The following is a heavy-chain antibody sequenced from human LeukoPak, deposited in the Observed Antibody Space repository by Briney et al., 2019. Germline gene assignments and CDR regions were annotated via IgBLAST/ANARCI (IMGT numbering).Heavy chain of an antibody. V-gene: IGHV3-53*01. Sequence: HSGGSLRLSCAASGFTVSSNYMSWVRQAPGRGLEWVSVIYSGGSTYYADSVKGRFTISRDNSKNTLYLQMNSLRAEDTAVYYCARVSSSTSYDIDYWGQGTLVTVSS. J-gene: IGHJ4*02. CDR2: IYSGGST. CDR1: GFTVSSNY. CDR3: ARVSSSTSYDIDY. D-gene: IGHD2-2*01.